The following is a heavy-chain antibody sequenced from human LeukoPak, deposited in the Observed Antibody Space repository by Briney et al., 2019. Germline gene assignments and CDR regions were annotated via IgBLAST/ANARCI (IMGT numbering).Heavy chain of an antibody. CDR3: ARGGTSVPALDY. CDR2: IGPYNDDT. D-gene: IGHD2-2*01. V-gene: IGHV1-18*01. J-gene: IGHJ4*02. CDR1: GYSFTGFG. Sequence: ASVKVSCKTSGYSFTGFGVTWVRQAPGQGLEWMGWIGPYNDDTYYAHKFQGRVTVTADTATTTAYLELRSLRSEDTAVYYCARGGTSVPALDYWGQGTLVTVSS.